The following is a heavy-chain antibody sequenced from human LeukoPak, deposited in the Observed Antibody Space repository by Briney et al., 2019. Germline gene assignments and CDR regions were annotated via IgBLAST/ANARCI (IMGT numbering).Heavy chain of an antibody. D-gene: IGHD1-14*01. J-gene: IGHJ4*02. CDR1: GGSISSYY. Sequence: PSETLSLTCTVSGGSISSYYWSWIRQPPGKGLEWIGYIYYSGYTNYNPSLKSRVTISVDTSKNQFSLKLSSVTAADTAVYYCARADTDSDLKPAFDYWGQGTLVTVSS. V-gene: IGHV4-59*01. CDR2: IYYSGYT. CDR3: ARADTDSDLKPAFDY.